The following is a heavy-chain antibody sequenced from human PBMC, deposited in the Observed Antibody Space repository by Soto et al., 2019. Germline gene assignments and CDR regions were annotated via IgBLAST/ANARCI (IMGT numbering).Heavy chain of an antibody. V-gene: IGHV4-4*02. D-gene: IGHD3-9*01. J-gene: IGHJ4*02. CDR1: GGSITSFNW. CDR3: AFARPTTGDFDWFPTLDF. Sequence: QLQLQESGPGLMKPSETLSLACAVSGGSITSFNWWTWVRQPPGKGLEWIGEIYLSGSTNYNPSLKGRVNISIDKSKNQFSLKLRSVTAADTAVYYCAFARPTTGDFDWFPTLDFWGQGTLVTVSS. CDR2: IYLSGST.